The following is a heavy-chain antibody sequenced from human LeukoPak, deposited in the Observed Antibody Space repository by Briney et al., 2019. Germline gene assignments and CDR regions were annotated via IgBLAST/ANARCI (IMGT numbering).Heavy chain of an antibody. J-gene: IGHJ4*02. D-gene: IGHD5-24*01. Sequence: GGSLRLSCTISGLTLSNYELNWVRQAPGKGLEWVSYMSRSADRIDYADSVKGRFTMSRDNARGSLYLQMNNLRVEDTAVYYCATRVPYTGYKNWGQGTLVTVSS. CDR2: MSRSADRI. CDR3: ATRVPYTGYKN. V-gene: IGHV3-48*03. CDR1: GLTLSNYE.